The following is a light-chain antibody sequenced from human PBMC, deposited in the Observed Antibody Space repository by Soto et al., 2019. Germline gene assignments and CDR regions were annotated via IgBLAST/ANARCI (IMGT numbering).Light chain of an antibody. CDR1: QSIRNW. J-gene: IGKJ2*01. Sequence: DIPMTQFPSTLSASVGDRVTITCRASQSIRNWLAWYQQKPGKAPKLLIYDASTLERGVPSRFSGIGSGTEFTLSISSLQTDDFATYYGQQYDSSSGYTFGQGTKLEIK. V-gene: IGKV1-5*01. CDR3: QQYDSSSGYT. CDR2: DAS.